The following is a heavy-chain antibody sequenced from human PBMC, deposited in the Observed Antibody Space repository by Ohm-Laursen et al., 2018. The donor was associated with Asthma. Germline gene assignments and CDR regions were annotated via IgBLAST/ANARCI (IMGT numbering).Heavy chain of an antibody. CDR1: GGTFSSYA. Sequence: SSVKVSCKASGGTFSSYAISWVRQAPGQGLEWMGGIIPIFGTANYAQKFQGRVTITADESTSTAYMELSSLRSEDTAVYYCARERTPGVNPNWFDPWGQGTLVTVSS. J-gene: IGHJ5*02. V-gene: IGHV1-69*01. D-gene: IGHD1/OR15-1a*01. CDR2: IIPIFGTA. CDR3: ARERTPGVNPNWFDP.